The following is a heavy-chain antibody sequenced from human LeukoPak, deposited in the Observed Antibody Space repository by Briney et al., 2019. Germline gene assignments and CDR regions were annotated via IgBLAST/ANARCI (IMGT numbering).Heavy chain of an antibody. CDR2: ISYDGSNK. CDR1: GFTFSSYA. D-gene: IGHD3-9*01. CDR3: ARQRLRYFDWLLNNVAFDI. V-gene: IGHV3-30-3*01. Sequence: WGSLTLTCAASGFTFSSYAMHWVRQAPGKGLEWVAVISYDGSNKYYADSVKGRFTISRDNSKNTLYLQMNSLRAEDTAVYYCARQRLRYFDWLLNNVAFDIWGQGTMVTVSS. J-gene: IGHJ3*02.